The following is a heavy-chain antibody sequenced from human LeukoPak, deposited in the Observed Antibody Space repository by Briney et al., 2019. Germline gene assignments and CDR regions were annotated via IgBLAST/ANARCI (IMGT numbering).Heavy chain of an antibody. Sequence: GGSLRLSCLASGFTFRSYDMHWVRQAPGKGPEWVAFIQDKSISKNYADSVKGRFAISRDNFKNTVYLEMNSLTTEDTALYYCAKARDSANYYFDSWGQGTLVTVSS. V-gene: IGHV3-30*02. CDR2: IQDKSISK. CDR3: AKARDSANYYFDS. J-gene: IGHJ4*02. CDR1: GFTFRSYD. D-gene: IGHD1-26*01.